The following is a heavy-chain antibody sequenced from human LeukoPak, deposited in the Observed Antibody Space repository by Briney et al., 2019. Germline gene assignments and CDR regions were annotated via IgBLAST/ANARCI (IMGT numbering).Heavy chain of an antibody. Sequence: GGSLRLSCAASGFTFSSYWMTWVRQAPGRGLEWVANIKEDGSEKQYVDSVKGRFTISRDNAKDSLYLQMNSLRAEDTAVYYCARVGWFGGVTSHPVGDYWGQGSLVTVSS. CDR1: GFTFSSYW. D-gene: IGHD3-10*01. V-gene: IGHV3-7*01. J-gene: IGHJ4*02. CDR2: IKEDGSEK. CDR3: ARVGWFGGVTSHPVGDY.